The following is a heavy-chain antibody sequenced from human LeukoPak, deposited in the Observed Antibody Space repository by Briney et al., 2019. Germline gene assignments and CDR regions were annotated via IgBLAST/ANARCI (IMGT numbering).Heavy chain of an antibody. CDR3: ARRQEGPDCSGGSCYPGAFDY. V-gene: IGHV4-59*08. Sequence: SETLSLTCTVSGGSTSSYYWSWIRQPPGKGLEWIGYIYYSGSTNYNPSLKSRVTISVDTSKNQFSLKLSSVTAADTAVYYCARRQEGPDCSGGSCYPGAFDYWGQGTLVTVSS. J-gene: IGHJ4*02. CDR1: GGSTSSYY. CDR2: IYYSGST. D-gene: IGHD2-15*01.